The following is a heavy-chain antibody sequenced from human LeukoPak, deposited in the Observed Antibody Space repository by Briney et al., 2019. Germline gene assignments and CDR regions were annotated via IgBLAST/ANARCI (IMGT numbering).Heavy chain of an antibody. CDR1: GYTFNDYY. V-gene: IGHV1-2*02. CDR3: ARGSDYVSSGSYVPINYFDY. J-gene: IGHJ4*02. CDR2: INPNSGGT. Sequence: GASVKVSCKASGYTFNDYYMNWVRQAPGQGLEWMGWINPNSGGTNYAQKFQGRVTMTRDTSISTAYMELSRLRSDDTAVYYCARGSDYVSSGSYVPINYFDYWGQGTLVTVSS. D-gene: IGHD3-16*01.